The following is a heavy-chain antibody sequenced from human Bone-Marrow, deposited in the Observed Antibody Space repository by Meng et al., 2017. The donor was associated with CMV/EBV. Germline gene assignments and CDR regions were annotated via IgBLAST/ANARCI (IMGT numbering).Heavy chain of an antibody. CDR3: ARSGSYFHQFDY. Sequence: SVKVSCKASGGTFSSYAISWVRQAPGQGLEWMGGIIPIFGTANYAQKFQGRVTITTDESTSTAYMELSSLRSEDTAVYYCARSGSYFHQFDYWGQGTRVTGSS. J-gene: IGHJ4*02. V-gene: IGHV1-69*05. D-gene: IGHD1-26*01. CDR1: GGTFSSYA. CDR2: IIPIFGTA.